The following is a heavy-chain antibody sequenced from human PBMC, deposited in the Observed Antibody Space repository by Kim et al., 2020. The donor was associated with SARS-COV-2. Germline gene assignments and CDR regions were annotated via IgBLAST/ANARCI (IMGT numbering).Heavy chain of an antibody. Sequence: GGSLRLSCAASGFIVSNNYMSWVRQAPGKGLEWVSVIYSGGSTYYADSVKGRFTISRHNSKNTLFLQMNRLRAEDTAVYYCAREGWVPEGARSFDIWGQG. CDR1: GFIVSNNY. D-gene: IGHD2-2*01. J-gene: IGHJ3*02. CDR3: AREGWVPEGARSFDI. V-gene: IGHV3-53*04. CDR2: IYSGGST.